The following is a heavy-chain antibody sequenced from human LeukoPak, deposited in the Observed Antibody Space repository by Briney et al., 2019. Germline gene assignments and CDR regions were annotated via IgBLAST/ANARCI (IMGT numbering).Heavy chain of an antibody. CDR1: AYSISSGYY. CDR3: ARDPGDGYNTFDY. J-gene: IGHJ4*02. D-gene: IGHD5-24*01. V-gene: IGHV4-38-2*02. Sequence: SETPSLTCTVSAYSISSGYYWGWIRQPPGKGLEWIGSIYHSGITYYNPSLKSRVTISVDTSKNQFSLKLSSVTAADTAVYYCARDPGDGYNTFDYWGQGTLVTVSS. CDR2: IYHSGIT.